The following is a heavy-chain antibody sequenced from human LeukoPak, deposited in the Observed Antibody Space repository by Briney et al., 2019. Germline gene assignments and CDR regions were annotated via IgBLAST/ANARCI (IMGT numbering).Heavy chain of an antibody. CDR1: GYTFTSYA. CDR2: INAGNGNT. V-gene: IGHV1-3*01. J-gene: IGHJ3*02. Sequence: ASVKVSCKASGYTFTSYAMHWVRQAPGQRLEWMGWINAGNGNTKYSQKFQGRVTITRDTSASTAYMELSSLRSEDTAMYYCARDGPRLEAFDIWGQGTMVTVSS. CDR3: ARDGPRLEAFDI.